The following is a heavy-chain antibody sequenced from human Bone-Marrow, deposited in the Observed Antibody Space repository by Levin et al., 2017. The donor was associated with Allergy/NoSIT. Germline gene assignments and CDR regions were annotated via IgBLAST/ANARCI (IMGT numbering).Heavy chain of an antibody. Sequence: ASVKVSCKASGYSFTGFYLHWIRQAPRQGLEWMGWISPNSGGTNYAQKFQGRVTMSRDTSISTAYMELSRLRSDYTAVYYCSRRPHYYDSSGYYGSHAFDIWGQGTMVTVSS. CDR1: GYSFTGFY. V-gene: IGHV1-2*02. D-gene: IGHD3-22*01. J-gene: IGHJ3*02. CDR2: ISPNSGGT. CDR3: SRRPHYYDSSGYYGSHAFDI.